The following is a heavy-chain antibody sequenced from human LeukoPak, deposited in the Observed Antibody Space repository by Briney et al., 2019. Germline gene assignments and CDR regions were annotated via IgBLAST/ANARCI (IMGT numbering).Heavy chain of an antibody. CDR2: IYTSGST. J-gene: IGHJ3*02. V-gene: IGHV4-4*07. Sequence: PSETLSLTCTVSGGSISSYYWSWIRQPAGKGLEWIGHIYTSGSTNYNPSLKSRVTISVDTSKNQFSLKLSSVTAADTAVYYCARDRPQWLALAHDAFDIWGQGTMVTVSS. CDR1: GGSISSYY. D-gene: IGHD6-19*01. CDR3: ARDRPQWLALAHDAFDI.